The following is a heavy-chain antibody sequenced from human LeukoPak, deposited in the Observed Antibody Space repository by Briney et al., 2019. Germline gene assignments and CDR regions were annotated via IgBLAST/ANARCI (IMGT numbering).Heavy chain of an antibody. CDR2: IYHNGST. D-gene: IGHD2-8*01. J-gene: IGHJ2*01. V-gene: IGHV4-30-2*01. CDR3: SRDGVNYLSFDL. Sequence: SQTLSLTCAVSGGSISRGGSSWSWIRQQPGKGLEWFGYIYHNGSTSYNPSLKSRVTISLDRSKNQFSLNLTSVTPADTAVFYCSRDGVNYLSFDLWGRGTLVTVSS. CDR1: GGSISRGGSS.